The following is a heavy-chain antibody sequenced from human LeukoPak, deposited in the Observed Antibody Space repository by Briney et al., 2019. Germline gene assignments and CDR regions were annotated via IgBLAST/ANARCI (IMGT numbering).Heavy chain of an antibody. D-gene: IGHD4-17*01. J-gene: IGHJ4*02. CDR3: ARDREGYGDYVGY. Sequence: GGSLRLSCAASGFTFSSYSMNWVRQAPGKGLEWVSSISSSSSYIYYADSVKGRFTISRDNAKNSLYLQMNSLRAEDTAVYYCARDREGYGDYVGYWGQGTLVTVSS. CDR2: ISSSSSYI. V-gene: IGHV3-21*01. CDR1: GFTFSSYS.